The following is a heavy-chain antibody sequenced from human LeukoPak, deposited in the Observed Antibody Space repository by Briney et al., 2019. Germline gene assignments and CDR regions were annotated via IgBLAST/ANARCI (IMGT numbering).Heavy chain of an antibody. Sequence: SGGSLRLSCAASGXNFSSYGMHWVRQAPGKGREWVSVISYDGGNKYYADSVKGRFTISRDNSKNTLYLQMNSLRTEDTAVYYCAKDDILTGYYPGDAFDIWGQGTMVTVS. D-gene: IGHD3-9*01. CDR1: GXNFSSYG. CDR2: ISYDGGNK. CDR3: AKDDILTGYYPGDAFDI. V-gene: IGHV3-30*18. J-gene: IGHJ3*02.